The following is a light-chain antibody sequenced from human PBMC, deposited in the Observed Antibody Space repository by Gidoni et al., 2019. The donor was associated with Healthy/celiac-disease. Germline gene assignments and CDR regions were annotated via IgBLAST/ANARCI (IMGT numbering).Light chain of an antibody. CDR1: QSVSSN. V-gene: IGKV3-15*01. CDR2: GAS. CDR3: QQYNNWPPLT. J-gene: IGKJ4*01. Sequence: DILMTHSPATLSVSPGERATLSCRASQSVSSNLAWYQQKPGQAPRLLIYGASTRATGIPARFSGSGSGTEFTLTISSLQSEDFAVYYCQQYNNWPPLTFGGGTKVEIK.